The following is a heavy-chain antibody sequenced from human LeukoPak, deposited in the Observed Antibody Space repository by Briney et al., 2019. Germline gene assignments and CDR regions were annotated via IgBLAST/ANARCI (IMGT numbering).Heavy chain of an antibody. CDR1: GFTFSSSA. J-gene: IGHJ4*02. CDR3: AKAMSTVMGGTDY. V-gene: IGHV3-23*01. D-gene: IGHD4-17*01. Sequence: PGGSLRLSCAASGFTFSSSAVSWVRQVPGRGLEWVSGISASGGSTYYADSVRGRFTISRDNSKNTLYLQMNSLRADDTALYYCAKAMSTVMGGTDYWGQGTLVTVSS. CDR2: ISASGGST.